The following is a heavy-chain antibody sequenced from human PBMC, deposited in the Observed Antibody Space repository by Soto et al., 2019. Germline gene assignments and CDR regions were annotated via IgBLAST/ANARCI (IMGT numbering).Heavy chain of an antibody. CDR2: IKQDGSEK. CDR3: ARDIGSGYKAPGAFDI. CDR1: GFTVSTYW. D-gene: IGHD3-10*01. Sequence: EVQLVESGGVLVQPGGSLTLSCAASGFTVSTYWVSWVRQAPGKGPEWVANIKQDGSEKYYVDSVKGRFTISRDNADNSLYLQMNSLRAEDTAVYHCARDIGSGYKAPGAFDIWGQGTKVTVSS. V-gene: IGHV3-7*01. J-gene: IGHJ3*02.